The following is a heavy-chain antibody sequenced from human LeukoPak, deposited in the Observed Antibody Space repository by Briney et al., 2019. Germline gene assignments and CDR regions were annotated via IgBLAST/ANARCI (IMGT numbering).Heavy chain of an antibody. CDR2: ISVPAFTT. V-gene: IGHV3-23*01. CDR1: GFTFGNYA. Sequence: GGSLRLSCAASGFTFGNYAMSWVRRAPGKGLDWVSAISVPAFTTYYADSVKGRFTVSRDNSKNTLYLQMNSLRAEDTAVYYCARDRSGWDYYYYYYYMDVWGKGTTVTVSS. J-gene: IGHJ6*03. CDR3: ARDRSGWDYYYYYYYMDV. D-gene: IGHD6-19*01.